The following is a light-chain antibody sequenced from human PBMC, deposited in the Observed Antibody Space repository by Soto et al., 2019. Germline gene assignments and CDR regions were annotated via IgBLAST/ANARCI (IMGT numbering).Light chain of an antibody. Sequence: ALTQPSSVSGTPGQSITLPCAGTRDDIGSYDYVSWYQQHPGNAPKLLVYEVTNRPSGVSDRFSGSKSGNTASLAISGLQAEDEADYYCNSYTNSSAVVFGGGTKVTVL. CDR1: RDDIGSYDY. CDR2: EVT. J-gene: IGLJ2*01. CDR3: NSYTNSSAVV. V-gene: IGLV2-14*01.